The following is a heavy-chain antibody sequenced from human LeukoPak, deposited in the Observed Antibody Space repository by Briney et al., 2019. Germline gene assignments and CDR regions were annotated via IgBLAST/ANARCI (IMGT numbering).Heavy chain of an antibody. Sequence: SETLSLTCAVYGGSFSGYYWSWIRQPPGKGLEWIGEINHSGSTNYNPSLKSRVTISVDTSKNQFSLKLSSVTAADTAVYYCARITSGSYKGDFDYWGQGTLVTVSS. V-gene: IGHV4-34*01. D-gene: IGHD1-26*01. CDR2: INHSGST. CDR3: ARITSGSYKGDFDY. J-gene: IGHJ4*02. CDR1: GGSFSGYY.